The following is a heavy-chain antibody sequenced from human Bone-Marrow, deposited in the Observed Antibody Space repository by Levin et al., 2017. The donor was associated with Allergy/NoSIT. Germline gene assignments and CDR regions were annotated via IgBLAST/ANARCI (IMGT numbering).Heavy chain of an antibody. V-gene: IGHV1-69*06. CDR1: GGTFSSYT. Sequence: KISCKASGGTFSSYTFSWVRQAPGQGLEWMGGIIPVFDTTNYAQKFQGRVTITADKSTSTVYMELSSLRSEDTALYYCASQRYNYHYYVDVWGKGTPVAVSS. J-gene: IGHJ6*03. D-gene: IGHD3-16*02. CDR3: ASQRYNYHYYVDV. CDR2: IIPVFDTT.